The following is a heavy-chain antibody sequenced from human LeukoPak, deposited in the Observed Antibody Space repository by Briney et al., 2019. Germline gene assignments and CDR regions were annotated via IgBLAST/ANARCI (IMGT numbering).Heavy chain of an antibody. CDR1: GYTFTSYG. J-gene: IGHJ3*02. CDR2: ISAYNGNT. CDR3: ARDSSGYGAFDI. Sequence: ASVKVSCKASGYTFTSYGTSWVRQAPGQGLEWMGWISAYNGNTNYAQKLQGRVTMTTDTSTSTAYMELRSLRSDDTAVYYCARDSSGYGAFDIWGQGTMVIVSS. V-gene: IGHV1-18*01. D-gene: IGHD3-22*01.